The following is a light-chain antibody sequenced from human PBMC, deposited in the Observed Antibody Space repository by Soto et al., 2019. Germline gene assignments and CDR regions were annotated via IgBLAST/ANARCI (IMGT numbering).Light chain of an antibody. V-gene: IGKV1-5*01. CDR2: EAS. CDR3: KQNFTYPWT. Sequence: IQFTQSLSTLSASVGERITNTFRVSESTTRWLAWYQQKPGEAPNSLIYEASTLERAVPSRSSGSGSEKQFPLTISSLQPKDFASYSCKQNFTYPWTFGQGTRV. J-gene: IGKJ1*01. CDR1: ESTTRW.